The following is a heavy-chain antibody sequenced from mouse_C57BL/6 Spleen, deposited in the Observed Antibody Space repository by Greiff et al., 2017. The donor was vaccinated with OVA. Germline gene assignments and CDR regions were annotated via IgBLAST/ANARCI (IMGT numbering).Heavy chain of an antibody. CDR2: IDPSDSYT. CDR3: ARGYAMDY. J-gene: IGHJ4*01. CDR1: GYTFTSYW. Sequence: QVQLKQPGAELVMPGASVKLSCKASGYTFTSYWMHWVKQRPGQGLEWIGEIDPSDSYTNYNQKFKGKSTLTVDKSSSTAYMQLSGLTSEDSAVYYCARGYAMDYWGQGTSVTVSS. V-gene: IGHV1-69*01.